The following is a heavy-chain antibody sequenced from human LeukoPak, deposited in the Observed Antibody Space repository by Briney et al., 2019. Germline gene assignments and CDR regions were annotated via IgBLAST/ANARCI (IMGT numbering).Heavy chain of an antibody. J-gene: IGHJ4*02. D-gene: IGHD3-10*01. CDR3: AKVHGSGSYYPSHYDY. CDR2: ISGSGGST. Sequence: GGSLRLSCAASGFTFSSYAMNWVRQAPGKGLEWVSAISGSGGSTYYADSVKGRFTISRDNSKNTLYLQMNSLRAEDTAVYYCAKVHGSGSYYPSHYDYWGQGTLVTVSS. CDR1: GFTFSSYA. V-gene: IGHV3-23*01.